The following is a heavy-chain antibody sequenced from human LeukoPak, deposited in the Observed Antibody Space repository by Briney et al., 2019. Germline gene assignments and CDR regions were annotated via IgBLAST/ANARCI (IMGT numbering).Heavy chain of an antibody. CDR1: GGSISSYY. V-gene: IGHV4-59*08. D-gene: IGHD3-9*01. Sequence: SETLSLTCTVSGGSISSYYWSWIRQPPGKGLEWIGYIYYSGSTNYNPSLKSRVTISVDTSKNQFSLKLSSVTAADTAVYYCARGDLTGSFDPWGQGTLVTVSS. CDR2: IYYSGST. J-gene: IGHJ5*02. CDR3: ARGDLTGSFDP.